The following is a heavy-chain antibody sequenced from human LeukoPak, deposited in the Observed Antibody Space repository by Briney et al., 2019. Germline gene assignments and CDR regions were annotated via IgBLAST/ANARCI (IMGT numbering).Heavy chain of an antibody. CDR3: AKDRYSNYGNWFDP. CDR2: ISGSGGTT. J-gene: IGHJ5*02. D-gene: IGHD4-11*01. V-gene: IGHV3-23*01. Sequence: PGGSLRLSCAASGFTFNSYAMNWVRQAPGKGLEWFSGISGSGGTTYYADSVKGRFTISRDNPKNTLYLQMNSLRAEDTAVYYCAKDRYSNYGNWFDPWGQGTLVTVFS. CDR1: GFTFNSYA.